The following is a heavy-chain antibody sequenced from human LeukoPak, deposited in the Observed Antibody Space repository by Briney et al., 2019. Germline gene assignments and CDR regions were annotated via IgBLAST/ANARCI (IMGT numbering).Heavy chain of an antibody. CDR2: ITGNGGDT. V-gene: IGHV3-23*01. D-gene: IGHD6-6*01. CDR1: GFTFSSYA. CDR3: AKGSSSSRPYYFDY. Sequence: GGSLRLSCAASGFTFSSYAMSWVRQTPGKGLEGVSAITGNGGDTYSADSVKGRLTISRDNSKNTLYLQMDSLRAEDAAVYYCAKGSSSSRPYYFDYWGQGTLVTVSS. J-gene: IGHJ4*02.